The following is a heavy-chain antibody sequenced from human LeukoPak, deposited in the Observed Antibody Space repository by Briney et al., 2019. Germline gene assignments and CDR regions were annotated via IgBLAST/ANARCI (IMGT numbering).Heavy chain of an antibody. CDR1: GFSLSTSGMR. CDR3: ARMGYSSSWRFDY. V-gene: IGHV2-70*04. Sequence: SGXXLVNPTPPLTLTCTFSGFSLSTSGMRVSWIRQPPVKALEWLALSEWDDDKLYNTSLKTRLTISQENTKKQMVLTMTNMDPVDTATYYCARMGYSSSWRFDYWGQGTLVTVSS. D-gene: IGHD6-13*01. J-gene: IGHJ4*02. CDR2: SEWDDDK.